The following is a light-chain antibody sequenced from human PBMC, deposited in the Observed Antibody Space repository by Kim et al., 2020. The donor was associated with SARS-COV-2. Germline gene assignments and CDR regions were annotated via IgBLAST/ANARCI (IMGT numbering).Light chain of an antibody. V-gene: IGLV3-25*03. CDR2: KDT. CDR1: GLPKQY. CDR3: QSADNSGPHYVL. J-gene: IGLJ2*01. Sequence: SYELTQPPSVSVSPGQTARITCSGDGLPKQYVYWYQQKPGQAPVLVIYKDTQRPSGIPERFSGSSSGTTVTLTISGIQAEDEADYYCQSADNSGPHYVLFGGGTQLTVL.